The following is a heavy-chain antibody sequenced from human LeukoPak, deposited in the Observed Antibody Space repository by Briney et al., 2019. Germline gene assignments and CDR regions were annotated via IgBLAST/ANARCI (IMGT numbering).Heavy chain of an antibody. CDR2: IYYSGST. J-gene: IGHJ6*03. D-gene: IGHD6-13*01. CDR3: ARVTYGSSPDYYYYYYMDV. Sequence: SETLSLTCTVSGGSISSSDYYWGWIRQPPGKGLEWIGSIYYSGSTYYNPSLKSRVTISVDTSKNQFSLKLSSVTAADTAVYYCARVTYGSSPDYYYYYYMDVWGKGTTVTVSS. V-gene: IGHV4-39*07. CDR1: GGSISSSDYY.